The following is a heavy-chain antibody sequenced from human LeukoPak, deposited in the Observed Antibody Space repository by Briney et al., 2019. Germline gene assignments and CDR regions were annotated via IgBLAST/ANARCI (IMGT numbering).Heavy chain of an antibody. Sequence: VASVKVSCKASGYTFSSYDINWVRQAPGQGLEWMGWMNPNSGNTGYAQKFQGRVTMTRDTSISTAYMELSSLRSEDTAVYYCARGREMATITIYEGLDAFDIWGQGTMVTVSS. CDR3: ARGREMATITIYEGLDAFDI. CDR1: GYTFSSYD. CDR2: MNPNSGNT. D-gene: IGHD5-24*01. V-gene: IGHV1-8*01. J-gene: IGHJ3*02.